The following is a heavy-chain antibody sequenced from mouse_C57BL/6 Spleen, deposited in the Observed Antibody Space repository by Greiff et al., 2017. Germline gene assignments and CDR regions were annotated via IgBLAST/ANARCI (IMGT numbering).Heavy chain of an antibody. J-gene: IGHJ3*01. CDR2: IDPSGSYT. CDR1: GYTFTSYW. CDR3: ASRYGSSSAWFAY. Sequence: QVQLQQPGAELVMPGASVKLSCKASGYTFTSYWMHWVKQRPGQGLEWIGEIDPSGSYTNYNQKITGKSTLTVDKSSSTAYMQLSSLTSEDSAVYYCASRYGSSSAWFAYWGQGTLVTVSA. D-gene: IGHD1-1*01. V-gene: IGHV1-69*01.